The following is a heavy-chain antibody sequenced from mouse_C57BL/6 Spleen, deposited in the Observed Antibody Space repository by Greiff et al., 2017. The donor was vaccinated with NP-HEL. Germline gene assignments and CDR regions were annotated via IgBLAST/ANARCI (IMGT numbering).Heavy chain of an antibody. CDR2: IDPANGNT. Sequence: EVQLQQSVAELVRPGASVKLSCTASGFNIKNTYMHWVKQRPEQGLEWIGRIDPANGNTKYAPKFQGKATITADTSSNTAYLQLSSLTSEDTAIYYCARQISFPGYYYGSFDYWGQGTTLTVSS. CDR3: ARQISFPGYYYGSFDY. J-gene: IGHJ2*01. D-gene: IGHD1-1*01. V-gene: IGHV14-3*01. CDR1: GFNIKNTY.